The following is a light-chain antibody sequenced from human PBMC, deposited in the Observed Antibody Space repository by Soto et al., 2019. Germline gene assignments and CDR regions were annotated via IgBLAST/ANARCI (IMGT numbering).Light chain of an antibody. Sequence: EIVMTQSPATLSVSPGERATLSCRASQSVSSNLAWYQQKSGQAPRLLIYGASTRATGIPARFSGSGSGTEFTLTISSLQSEDFAVNYCQQYNNWPITFGQGTRLEIK. CDR2: GAS. CDR3: QQYNNWPIT. V-gene: IGKV3-15*01. J-gene: IGKJ5*01. CDR1: QSVSSN.